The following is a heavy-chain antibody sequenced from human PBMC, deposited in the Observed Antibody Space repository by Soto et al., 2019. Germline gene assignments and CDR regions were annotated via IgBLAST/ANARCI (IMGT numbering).Heavy chain of an antibody. CDR1: GYTFTSYG. Sequence: QVQLVQSGAEVKKPGASVKVSCKASGYTFTSYGISWVRQAPGQGLEWMGWINAYNGNTNYAQNLQGRLTMTTDTSTSTAYLGSRSLRSDDTAVYYCASDWFGVDYWGEGTLVTVSS. CDR3: ASDWFGVDY. V-gene: IGHV1-18*01. CDR2: INAYNGNT. J-gene: IGHJ4*02. D-gene: IGHD3-16*01.